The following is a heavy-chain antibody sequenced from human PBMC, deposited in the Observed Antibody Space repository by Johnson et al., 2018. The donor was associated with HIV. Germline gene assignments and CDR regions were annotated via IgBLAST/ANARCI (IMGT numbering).Heavy chain of an antibody. CDR2: IKSKTDGGTT. V-gene: IGHV3-15*01. CDR3: ATGFGPAFEM. D-gene: IGHD3-16*01. Sequence: VQLVESGGGVVQPGGSLRLSCAASGFTFSSYAMHWVRQASGKGLEWVGRIKSKTDGGTTEHAAPVKGRFSISRDDSKNTLYLQMNSLKTEDTAVYYCATGFGPAFEMWGQGTMVTVSS. CDR1: GFTFSSYA. J-gene: IGHJ3*02.